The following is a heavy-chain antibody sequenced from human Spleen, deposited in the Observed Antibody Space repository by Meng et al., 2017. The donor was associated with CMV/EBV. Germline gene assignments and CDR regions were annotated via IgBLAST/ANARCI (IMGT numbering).Heavy chain of an antibody. J-gene: IGHJ4*02. CDR1: GFTFSSFD. V-gene: IGHV3-64*02. Sequence: GESLKISCAASGFTFSSFDMHWGRQAPGKGLEYVSVISRNGGATYYADTVKGRFTVSRENSNNALYLQMGSMRDEDTVMYFFARGRGRAGSVDPGLSGYFDSWGQGTLVTVSS. CDR3: ARGRGRAGSVDPGLSGYFDS. CDR2: ISRNGGAT. D-gene: IGHD5-24*01.